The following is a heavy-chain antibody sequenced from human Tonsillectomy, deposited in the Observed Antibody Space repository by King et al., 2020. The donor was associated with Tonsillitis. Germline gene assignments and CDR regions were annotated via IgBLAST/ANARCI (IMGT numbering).Heavy chain of an antibody. Sequence: VQLVESGGGVVQPGRSLRLSCAASGFTFSSYGMHWVGEAPGKGLEWVAVASLDGSNKYYADSVKGRFSISRDNSKNTLQLQMNSLRPEDTAVYYCAKGGGYFEFDYWGQGTLVTVSS. V-gene: IGHV3-30*18. D-gene: IGHD3-22*01. J-gene: IGHJ4*02. CDR2: ASLDGSNK. CDR1: GFTFSSYG. CDR3: AKGGGYFEFDY.